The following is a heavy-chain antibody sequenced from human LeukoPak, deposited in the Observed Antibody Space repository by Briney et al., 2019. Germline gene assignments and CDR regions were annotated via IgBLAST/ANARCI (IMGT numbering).Heavy chain of an antibody. D-gene: IGHD1-26*01. CDR3: ARDGWDSRLYYFDY. Sequence: GGPLRHSCAAPGFTFSSYAMHGVRQAPGKGLEGVAVISYDGNNKYYADSVKGRFTISRDNSKNTLYLQMNSLRAEDTAVYYGARDGWDSRLYYFDYWGQGTLVTVSS. CDR2: ISYDGNNK. J-gene: IGHJ4*02. CDR1: GFTFSSYA. V-gene: IGHV3-30-3*01.